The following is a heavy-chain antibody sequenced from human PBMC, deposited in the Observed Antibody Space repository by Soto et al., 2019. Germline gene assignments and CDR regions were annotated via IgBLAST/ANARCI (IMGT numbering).Heavy chain of an antibody. J-gene: IGHJ4*02. CDR2: SHQNGNT. Sequence: QVQLQESGPGLVKPSGTLSLTCAVSGVSINSHEWWTWVRQPPGKGLEWIGESHQNGNTNYNSSLESRVTISVDKAQDQCSLKLSSVTVAGTAVYYCATRDGNRFCWGQGTLVTVSS. D-gene: IGHD3-10*01. CDR1: GVSINSHEW. CDR3: ATRDGNRFC. V-gene: IGHV4-4*02.